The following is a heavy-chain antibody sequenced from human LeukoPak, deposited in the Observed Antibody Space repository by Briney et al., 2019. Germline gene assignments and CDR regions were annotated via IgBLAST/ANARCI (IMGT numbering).Heavy chain of an antibody. CDR3: ARRADYGDFDN. CDR1: GFTFNKYA. J-gene: IGHJ4*02. Sequence: GGSLRLSCAASGFTFNKYAMNWVRQAPGKGLEWVSVISESADTTYYADSVKGRFTISRDNSKNTLYLQMNNLRADDTAVYYCARRADYGDFDNWGQGTLVTVSS. V-gene: IGHV3-23*01. D-gene: IGHD4-17*01. CDR2: ISESADTT.